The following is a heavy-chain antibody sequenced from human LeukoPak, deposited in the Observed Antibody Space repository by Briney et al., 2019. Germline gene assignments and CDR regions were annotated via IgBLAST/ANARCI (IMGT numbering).Heavy chain of an antibody. CDR3: ARDLTASSRYCSSTSCPDAFDI. J-gene: IGHJ3*02. V-gene: IGHV1-2*02. CDR1: GYTFTGYY. D-gene: IGHD2-2*01. Sequence: GASVKVSCKASGYTFTGYYMHWVRQAPGQGLEWMGWINPNSGGTNYAQKFQGRVTMTRDTSISTAYMELSRLRSDDTAVYYCARDLTASSRYCSSTSCPDAFDIWGQGTMVTVSS. CDR2: INPNSGGT.